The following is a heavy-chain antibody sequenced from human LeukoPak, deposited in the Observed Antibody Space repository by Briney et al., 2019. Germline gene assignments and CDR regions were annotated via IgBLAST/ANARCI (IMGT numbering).Heavy chain of an antibody. CDR3: ARDPFPVSTLGY. CDR1: GYTFTGYY. CDR2: INPNSGDT. D-gene: IGHD2-15*01. J-gene: IGHJ4*02. Sequence: ASVKVSCKASGYTFTGYYMHWVRQAPGQGLEWMGWINPNSGDTNYAQKFQGRVTMTRDTSISTAYMELRRLRSDDTAVYYCARDPFPVSTLGYWGQGTLVTVSS. V-gene: IGHV1-2*02.